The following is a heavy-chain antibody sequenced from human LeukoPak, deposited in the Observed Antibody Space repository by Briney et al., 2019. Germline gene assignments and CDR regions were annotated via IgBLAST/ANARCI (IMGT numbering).Heavy chain of an antibody. CDR2: IGISGVST. Sequence: GGSLRLSCAASGFTFSTYCMSWVRQAPGKGLEWVSGIGISGVSTYYADSVKGRFTISRDNAKNSLYLQMNSLRAEDTAVYYCASVAVAGYFDSWGQGTLVTVSS. CDR3: ASVAVAGYFDS. CDR1: GFTFSTYC. V-gene: IGHV3-23*01. J-gene: IGHJ4*02. D-gene: IGHD6-19*01.